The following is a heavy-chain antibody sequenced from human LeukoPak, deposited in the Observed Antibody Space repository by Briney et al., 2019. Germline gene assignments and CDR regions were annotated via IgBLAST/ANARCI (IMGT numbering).Heavy chain of an antibody. D-gene: IGHD6-13*01. CDR1: GFTFSSYW. Sequence: GGSLRLSCAASGFTFSSYWMSWVRQAPGKGLEWVANINRDGSQKNHVDSVKGRFTISRDNAKKSLYLQMNSLRAEDTAVYYCAPPPIAATGNWGQGTLVTVSS. J-gene: IGHJ4*02. CDR2: INRDGSQK. CDR3: APPPIAATGN. V-gene: IGHV3-7*01.